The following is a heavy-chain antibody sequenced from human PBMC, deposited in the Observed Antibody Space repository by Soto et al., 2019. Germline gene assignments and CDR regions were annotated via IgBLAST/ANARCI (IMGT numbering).Heavy chain of an antibody. CDR3: ARDGTSWGPVLRYFDWLPPFDY. V-gene: IGHV3-7*01. CDR1: GFTFSSYW. D-gene: IGHD3-9*01. CDR2: IKQDGSEK. J-gene: IGHJ4*02. Sequence: EVQLVEFGGGLVQPGGSLRLSCAASGFTFSSYWMSWVRQAPGKGLEGVANIKQDGSEKYYVDSVKGRFTISRDNAKNSLYLQMNSLRAEDTAVYYCARDGTSWGPVLRYFDWLPPFDYWGQGALVSVSS.